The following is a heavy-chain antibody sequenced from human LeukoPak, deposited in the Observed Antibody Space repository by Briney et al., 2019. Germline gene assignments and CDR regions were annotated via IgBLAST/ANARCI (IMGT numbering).Heavy chain of an antibody. CDR1: GGSISSYY. D-gene: IGHD1-1*01. CDR3: ARGERLGPDF. Sequence: SETPSLTCTVSGGSISSYYWSWIRQPPGKGLEWIGYIYYSGSTNYNPSLKSRVTISVDTSRGHFSLKLSSATAADTAVYYCARGERLGPDFWGQGTLVTVSS. CDR2: IYYSGST. J-gene: IGHJ4*02. V-gene: IGHV4-59*01.